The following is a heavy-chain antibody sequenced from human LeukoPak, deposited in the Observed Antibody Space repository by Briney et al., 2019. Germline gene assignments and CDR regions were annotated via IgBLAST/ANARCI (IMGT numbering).Heavy chain of an antibody. D-gene: IGHD3-3*01. CDR2: IYYSGST. J-gene: IGHJ4*02. CDR3: ARDPGGRFSYYFDY. Sequence: SETLSLTCTVSGGSISSGGYYWSWIRQHPGKGLEWIGYIYYSGSTYYNPSLKSRVTISVDTSKNQFSLKLRSVTAADTAVYYCARDPGGRFSYYFDYWGQGTLVTVSS. CDR1: GGSISSGGYY. V-gene: IGHV4-31*03.